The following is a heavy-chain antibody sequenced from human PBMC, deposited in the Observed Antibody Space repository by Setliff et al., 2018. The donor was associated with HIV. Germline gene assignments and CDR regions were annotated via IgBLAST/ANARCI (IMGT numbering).Heavy chain of an antibody. CDR1: GYTFTSYG. CDR2: ISGYSGHT. D-gene: IGHD1-26*01. Sequence: ASVKVSCKASGYTFTSYGISWVRQAPGQGLEWMGWISGYSGHTSYAQKLQGRVTMTTDTSTSTAYMELRSLRSDDTAVYYCARDSEWGSYIFWTFDIWGQGTMVTVSS. V-gene: IGHV1-18*01. CDR3: ARDSEWGSYIFWTFDI. J-gene: IGHJ3*02.